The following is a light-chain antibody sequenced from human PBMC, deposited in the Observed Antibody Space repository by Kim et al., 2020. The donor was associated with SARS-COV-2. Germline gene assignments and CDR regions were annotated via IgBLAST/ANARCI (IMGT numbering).Light chain of an antibody. V-gene: IGKV3-11*01. CDR1: QSVSNF. CDR3: QQRVTYPLT. CDR2: DVF. Sequence: EIVLTQSPATLSLSPGERATLSCRASQSVSNFLVWYQQKPGQAPRLLIFDVFNRATGIPARFSGSGSGTDFTLTISSLEPEDSAVYYCQQRVTYPLTFGGGTKVDIK. J-gene: IGKJ4*01.